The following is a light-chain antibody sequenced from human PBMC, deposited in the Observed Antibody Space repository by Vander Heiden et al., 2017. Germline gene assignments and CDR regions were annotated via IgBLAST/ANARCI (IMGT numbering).Light chain of an antibody. CDR2: GAT. Sequence: DIPIPQSPSSLSAFVGDRVTITCRASQGIGNVLMWYQQKPGKAPELLIYGATSLQSGVPSRFSGSGSGTDFTLTIGSLHPEDFATYYCQQGYDNPFTFGPGTKVQI. V-gene: IGKV1-39*01. CDR3: QQGYDNPFT. CDR1: QGIGNV. J-gene: IGKJ3*01.